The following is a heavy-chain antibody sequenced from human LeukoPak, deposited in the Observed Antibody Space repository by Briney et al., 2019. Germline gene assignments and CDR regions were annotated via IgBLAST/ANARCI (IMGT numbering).Heavy chain of an antibody. D-gene: IGHD4-17*01. Sequence: ASVKVSCKASGYTFTGYYMHWVRQAPGQGLEWMGWINPNSGGTNYAQKFQGRVTMTRDTSISTAYMELRRLRSDDTAVYYCAREGDYGDSYDAFDIWGQGTMVTVSS. CDR1: GYTFTGYY. CDR2: INPNSGGT. V-gene: IGHV1-2*02. CDR3: AREGDYGDSYDAFDI. J-gene: IGHJ3*02.